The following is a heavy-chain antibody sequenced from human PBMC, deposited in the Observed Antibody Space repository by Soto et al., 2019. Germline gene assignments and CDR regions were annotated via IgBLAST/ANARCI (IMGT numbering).Heavy chain of an antibody. D-gene: IGHD6-6*01. CDR2: ISYDGSNK. CDR1: GFTFSSYA. CDR3: ARDSTGVYSSSEFGAGDY. V-gene: IGHV3-30-3*01. J-gene: IGHJ4*02. Sequence: GGSLRLSCAASGFTFSSYAMHWVRQAPGKGLEWVAVISYDGSNKYYADSVKGRFTISRDNSKNTLYLQMNSLRAEDTAVYYCARDSTGVYSSSEFGAGDYWGQGTLVTVSS.